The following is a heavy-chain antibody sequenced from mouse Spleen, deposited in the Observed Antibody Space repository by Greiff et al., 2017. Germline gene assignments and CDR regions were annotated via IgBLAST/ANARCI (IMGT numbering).Heavy chain of an antibody. D-gene: IGHD1-1*01. CDR1: GFTFSNYW. V-gene: IGHV6-3*01. J-gene: IGHJ2*01. Sequence: EVQLVESGGGLVQPGGSMKLSCVASGFTFSNYWMNWVRQSPEKGLEWVAQIRLKSDNYATHYAESVKGRFTISRDDSKSSVYLQMNNLRAEDTGIYYCTFYYGSSEYYFDYWGQGTTLTVSS. CDR3: TFYYGSSEYYFDY. CDR2: IRLKSDNYAT.